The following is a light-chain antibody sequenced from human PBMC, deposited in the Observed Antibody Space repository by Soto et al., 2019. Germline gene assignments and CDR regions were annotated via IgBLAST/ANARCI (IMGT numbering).Light chain of an antibody. Sequence: DIQMTQSPSSLSASVEDRVTITCRASQSIATYLNWYQQKPGKAPKLLIYAASSLQSGVPSRFSGSGSGTNFTLTISCLQPEDFATYYCQQSYSAPRTLGQGTKVEIK. CDR1: QSIATY. CDR3: QQSYSAPRT. CDR2: AAS. J-gene: IGKJ1*01. V-gene: IGKV1-39*01.